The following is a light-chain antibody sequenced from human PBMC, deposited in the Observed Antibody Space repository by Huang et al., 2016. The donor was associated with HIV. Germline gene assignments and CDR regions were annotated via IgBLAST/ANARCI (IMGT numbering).Light chain of an antibody. J-gene: IGKJ5*01. CDR2: SAS. V-gene: IGKV1-39*01. CDR1: QSITTY. Sequence: IQMTQSPTSLSASVGDRVTIVCRASQSITTYLNWYHQKPGKAPKLLISSASTRNSGVPSRFSVSGSGTEFTLTIRGLQRDDFATYYCQQSYSALSSFGPGTRLAIK. CDR3: QQSYSALSS.